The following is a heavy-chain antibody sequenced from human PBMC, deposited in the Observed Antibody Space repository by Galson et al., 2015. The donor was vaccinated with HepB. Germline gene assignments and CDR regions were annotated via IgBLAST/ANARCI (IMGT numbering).Heavy chain of an antibody. CDR1: GFTFSNGW. V-gene: IGHV3-15*01. CDR2: IKSKSDGGTT. Sequence: SLRLSCAASGFTFSNGWMSWVRQAPGKGLEWVGRIKSKSDGGTTDFAAPVKGRFTISRDDSKNTLYLQMSSLKTEDTAVYYCTTPSLIAAAGPYYFDYWGQGTLVTVSS. D-gene: IGHD6-13*01. J-gene: IGHJ4*02. CDR3: TTPSLIAAAGPYYFDY.